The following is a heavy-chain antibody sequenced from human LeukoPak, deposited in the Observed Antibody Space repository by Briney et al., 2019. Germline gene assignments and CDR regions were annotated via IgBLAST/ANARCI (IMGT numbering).Heavy chain of an antibody. J-gene: IGHJ3*02. Sequence: ASVKVSCKASGYTFTSYGISWVRQAPGQGLEWMGWISAYNGNTNYAQKLQGRVTMTTNTSTSTAYMELRSLRSDDTAVYYCGRIVGTTTDAFDIWGQGTMVALSS. CDR1: GYTFTSYG. D-gene: IGHD1-26*01. V-gene: IGHV1-18*01. CDR3: GRIVGTTTDAFDI. CDR2: ISAYNGNT.